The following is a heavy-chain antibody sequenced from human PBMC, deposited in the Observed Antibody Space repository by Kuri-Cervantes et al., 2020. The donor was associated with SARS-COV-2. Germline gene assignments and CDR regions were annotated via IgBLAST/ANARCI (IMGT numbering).Heavy chain of an antibody. CDR2: INSDGSST. Sequence: GESLKISCAASGFTFSSYWMHWVRQAPGKGLVWVSRINSDGSSTSYADSVKSRFTISRDNSKNTLYLQMNSLRAEDTAVYYCAREDAFYDAFDIWGQGTMVTVSS. CDR1: GFTFSSYW. CDR3: AREDAFYDAFDI. J-gene: IGHJ3*02. V-gene: IGHV3-74*01. D-gene: IGHD3-3*02.